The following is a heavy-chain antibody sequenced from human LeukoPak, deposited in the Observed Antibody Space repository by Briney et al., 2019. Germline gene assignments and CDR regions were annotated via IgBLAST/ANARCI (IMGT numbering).Heavy chain of an antibody. CDR1: GGSISSYY. Sequence: SETLSLTCTVSGGSISSYYWSWIRQPPGKGMEWIGYIYYSGSTNYNPSLRSRVTISVDTSKNQFSLKLSSVTAADTAVYYCARGVADHYFDYWGQGTLVTVSS. CDR2: IYYSGST. J-gene: IGHJ4*02. V-gene: IGHV4-59*01. CDR3: ARGVADHYFDY.